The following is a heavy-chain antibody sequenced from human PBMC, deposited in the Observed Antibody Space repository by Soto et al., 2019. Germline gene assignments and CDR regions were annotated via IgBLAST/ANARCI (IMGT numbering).Heavy chain of an antibody. J-gene: IGHJ6*02. CDR1: GFTFSSYG. D-gene: IGHD1-1*01. V-gene: IGHV3-30*18. CDR3: AKDQIXTTGTIFHPPGYYGMDV. Sequence: GGSLRLSCAASGFTFSSYGMHWVRQAPGKGLEWVAVISYDGSNKYYADSVKGRFTISRDNSKNTLYLQMNSLRAEDTAVYYCAKDQIXTTGTIFHPPGYYGMDVWGQGTTVTVSS. CDR2: ISYDGSNK.